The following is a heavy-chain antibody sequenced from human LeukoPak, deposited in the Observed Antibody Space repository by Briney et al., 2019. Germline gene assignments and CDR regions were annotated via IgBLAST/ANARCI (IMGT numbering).Heavy chain of an antibody. J-gene: IGHJ6*02. CDR1: GGSISSYY. CDR2: IYTSGST. CDR3: ARANPTPSGSYFHRYYYGMDV. V-gene: IGHV4-4*07. Sequence: KASETLSLTCTVSGGSISSYYWSWIRQPAGKGLEWIGRIYTSGSTNYNPSLKSRVTISVDTSKNQFSLKLSSVTAADTAVYYCARANPTPSGSYFHRYYYGMDVWGQGTTVTVSS. D-gene: IGHD1-26*01.